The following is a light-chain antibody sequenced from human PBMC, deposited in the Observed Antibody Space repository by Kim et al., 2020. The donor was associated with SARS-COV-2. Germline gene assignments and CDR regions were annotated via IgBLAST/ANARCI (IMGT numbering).Light chain of an antibody. V-gene: IGKV3-15*01. CDR2: GAS. J-gene: IGKJ1*01. CDR1: QSVSSN. CDR3: QQYNNWPLT. Sequence: VSPGERATLSCRASQSVSSNLAWYQQKPGQAPRLLIYGASTRATGIPATFSGSGSGTGFTLTISSLQSEDFAVYYCQQYNNWPLTFGQGTKVDIK.